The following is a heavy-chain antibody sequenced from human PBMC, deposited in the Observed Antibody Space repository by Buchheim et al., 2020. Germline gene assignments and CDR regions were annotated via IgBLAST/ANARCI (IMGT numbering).Heavy chain of an antibody. CDR3: ARGPYDFWSGYYLEDYYYGMDV. CDR2: IYYSGST. Sequence: QVQLQESGPGLVKPSETLSLTCTVSGGSVSSGSYYWSWIRQPPGKGLEWIGYIYYSGSTNYNPSLKSRVTISVDTSKHQFSLKLSSVTAADTAVYYCARGPYDFWSGYYLEDYYYGMDVWGQGTT. CDR1: GGSVSSGSYY. D-gene: IGHD3-3*01. V-gene: IGHV4-61*01. J-gene: IGHJ6*02.